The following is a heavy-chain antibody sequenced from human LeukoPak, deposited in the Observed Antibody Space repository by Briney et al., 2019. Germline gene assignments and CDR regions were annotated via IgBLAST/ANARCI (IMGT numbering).Heavy chain of an antibody. D-gene: IGHD3-16*01. V-gene: IGHV3-23*01. CDR3: AKDGPYYDYVWGSPYYFDY. CDR2: LRGSGGST. J-gene: IGHJ4*02. Sequence: GGPLRLSCEASGFTFSSFARSWVRQAPGKGREGVSALRGSGGSTYYADSVKGRFTISRDNSKNTLYLQMNSLRAEDTAVYYCAKDGPYYDYVWGSPYYFDYWGQGTLVTVSS. CDR1: GFTFSSFA.